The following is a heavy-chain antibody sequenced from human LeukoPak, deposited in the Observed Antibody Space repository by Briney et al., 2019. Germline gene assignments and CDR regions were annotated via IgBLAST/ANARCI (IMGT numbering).Heavy chain of an antibody. J-gene: IGHJ3*02. D-gene: IGHD3-22*01. V-gene: IGHV3-11*04. Sequence: GGSLRLSCAASGFTFSDHYMSWIRQAPGKGLEWVSYISQTGTTIDYADSVKGRFTLSRDNARNSLYLQMNSLRAEDTAVYYCARDHYYDSSGYTPAGDAFDIWGQGTMVTVSS. CDR1: GFTFSDHY. CDR3: ARDHYYDSSGYTPAGDAFDI. CDR2: ISQTGTTI.